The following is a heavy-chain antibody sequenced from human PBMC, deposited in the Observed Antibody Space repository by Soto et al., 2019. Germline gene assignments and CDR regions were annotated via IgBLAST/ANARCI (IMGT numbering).Heavy chain of an antibody. CDR2: IYPSDSAN. Sequence: GESLKISCKGSGYNFAGYWIAWVRQMPGKGLELMGIIYPSDSANRYRPSFQGQVTISADRSISSAYLQWSSLRASDTAMYYCARGGVSTRTFDYWGQGTPVTVSS. V-gene: IGHV5-51*01. CDR1: GYNFAGYW. CDR3: ARGGVSTRTFDY. J-gene: IGHJ4*02. D-gene: IGHD3-3*01.